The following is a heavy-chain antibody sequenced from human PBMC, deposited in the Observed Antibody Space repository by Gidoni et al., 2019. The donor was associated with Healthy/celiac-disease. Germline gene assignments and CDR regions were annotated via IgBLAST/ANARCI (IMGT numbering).Heavy chain of an antibody. CDR3: ARVAGVYCSGGSCYSEEYAFDI. D-gene: IGHD2-15*01. J-gene: IGHJ3*02. Sequence: QVQLVQSVAEVKKPGSSMKVSCTASGGTFSRYAISWLRQAPGQGLEWMGGIIPIFGTANYAQKFQGRVTITADESTSTAYMELSSLRSEDTAVYYCARVAGVYCSGGSCYSEEYAFDIWGQGTMVTVSS. V-gene: IGHV1-69*01. CDR2: IIPIFGTA. CDR1: GGTFSRYA.